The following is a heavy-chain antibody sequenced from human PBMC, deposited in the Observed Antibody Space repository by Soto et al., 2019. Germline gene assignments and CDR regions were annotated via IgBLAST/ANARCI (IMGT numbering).Heavy chain of an antibody. J-gene: IGHJ4*02. D-gene: IGHD2-15*01. V-gene: IGHV3-7*05. CDR2: IKHDGGAR. CDR1: EFTFSSYY. CDR3: ARDRAPYSDRQGCNL. Sequence: EVQLVESGGGLVQPGGSLTLSCAASEFTFSSYYMSWVRQAPGKGLEWVANIKHDGGARDYLDSVKGRFTISRDNAKNSLYRQMNDLGADDTAVYFCARDRAPYSDRQGCNLWGQGTLVTVSS.